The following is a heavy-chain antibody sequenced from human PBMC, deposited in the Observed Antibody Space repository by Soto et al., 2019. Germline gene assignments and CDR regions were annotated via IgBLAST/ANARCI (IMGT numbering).Heavy chain of an antibody. CDR1: AGSISSSNW. CDR3: ARFLRVAATPNDYYYYGMDV. Sequence: SETLSLTCAVSAGSISSSNWWSWVRQPPGKGLEWIGEIYHSGSTNYNPSLKSRVTISVDKSKNQFSLKLSSVTAADTAVYYCARFLRVAATPNDYYYYGMDVWGQGTTVTVSS. D-gene: IGHD2-15*01. J-gene: IGHJ6*02. V-gene: IGHV4-4*02. CDR2: IYHSGST.